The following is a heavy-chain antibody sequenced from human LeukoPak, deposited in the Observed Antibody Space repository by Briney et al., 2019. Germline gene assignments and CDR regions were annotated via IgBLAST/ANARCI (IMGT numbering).Heavy chain of an antibody. Sequence: PGGSLRLSCAASGFTFNSYGMHWVRQAPGKGLEWVGVISYDGSNKYYGDSVKGRFTISRDNSKNTLHLQMNSLRVEDTAVYYCARGSGGYSSGWYGGDYWGQGTLATVSA. V-gene: IGHV3-30-3*01. D-gene: IGHD6-19*01. CDR2: ISYDGSNK. J-gene: IGHJ4*02. CDR3: ARGSGGYSSGWYGGDY. CDR1: GFTFNSYG.